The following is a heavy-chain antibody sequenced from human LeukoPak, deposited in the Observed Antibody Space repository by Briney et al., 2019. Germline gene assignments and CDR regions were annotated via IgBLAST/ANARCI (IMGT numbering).Heavy chain of an antibody. Sequence: GGSLRLSCVATRFTFSSYEMNWVRQAPGKGLDWVPYISSSGSTIYYAASLKGRFTISRDNAKNSLYLQMNSLRAEDTAVYYCARDKVEDGDYALDYWGQGTLVTVSS. CDR1: RFTFSSYE. D-gene: IGHD4-17*01. CDR2: ISSSGSTI. V-gene: IGHV3-48*03. CDR3: ARDKVEDGDYALDY. J-gene: IGHJ4*02.